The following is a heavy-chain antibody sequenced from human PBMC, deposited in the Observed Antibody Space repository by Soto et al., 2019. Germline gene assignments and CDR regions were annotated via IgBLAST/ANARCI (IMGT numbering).Heavy chain of an antibody. D-gene: IGHD6-19*01. J-gene: IGHJ4*02. Sequence: GGSLRLSCAASGFTFSSYAMHWVRQAPGKGLEWVAVISYDGSNKYYADSVKGRFTISRDNSKNTLYLQMNSLRAEDTAVYYCARASIAVAGPFDYWGQGTLVTVSS. V-gene: IGHV3-30-3*01. CDR2: ISYDGSNK. CDR1: GFTFSSYA. CDR3: ARASIAVAGPFDY.